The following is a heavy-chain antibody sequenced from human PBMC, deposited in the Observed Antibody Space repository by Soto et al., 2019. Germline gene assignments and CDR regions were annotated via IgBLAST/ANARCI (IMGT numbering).Heavy chain of an antibody. CDR3: TSVGAVAGRLGYYYGMDV. J-gene: IGHJ6*02. V-gene: IGHV3-73*01. Sequence: EVPLVESGGGLVQPGGSLKLSCAASGFTFSGSAMHWVRQASGKGLEWVGRIRSKANSYATAYAASVKGRFTISRDDSKNTAYLQMNSLKTEDTAVYYCTSVGAVAGRLGYYYGMDVWGQGTTVTVSS. D-gene: IGHD6-19*01. CDR1: GFTFSGSA. CDR2: IRSKANSYAT.